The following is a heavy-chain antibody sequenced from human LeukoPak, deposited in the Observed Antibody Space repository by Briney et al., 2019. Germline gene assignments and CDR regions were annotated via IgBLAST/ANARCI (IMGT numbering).Heavy chain of an antibody. CDR3: ARRVMWFGELKS. CDR2: INHSGST. CDR1: GGSFSGYY. Sequence: SETLSLTCAVYGGSFSGYYWSWIRQPPGKGLEWIGEINHSGSTNYNPSLKSRVTISVDTSKNQFSLKLSSVTAADTAVYYCARRVMWFGELKSWGKGTTVTVSS. V-gene: IGHV4-34*01. J-gene: IGHJ6*04. D-gene: IGHD3-10*01.